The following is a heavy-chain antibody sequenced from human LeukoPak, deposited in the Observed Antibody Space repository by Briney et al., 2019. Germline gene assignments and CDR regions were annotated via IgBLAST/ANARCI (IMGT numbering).Heavy chain of an antibody. Sequence: PSETLSLTCAVYGGSFSGYYWSWIRQPPGKGLEWIGEINHSGSTNYNPSLKSRVTISVDTSKNQFSLKLSSVTAADTAVYYCARGVPNQNDGSSSIDYWGQGTLVTVSS. CDR1: GGSFSGYY. J-gene: IGHJ4*02. D-gene: IGHD6-13*01. CDR3: ARGVPNQNDGSSSIDY. CDR2: INHSGST. V-gene: IGHV4-34*01.